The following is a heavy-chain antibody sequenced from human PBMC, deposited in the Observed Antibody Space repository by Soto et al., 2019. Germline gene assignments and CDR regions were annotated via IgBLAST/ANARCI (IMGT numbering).Heavy chain of an antibody. D-gene: IGHD1-26*01. V-gene: IGHV3-23*01. CDR1: GLTFSSYA. CDR3: AKRGSGSQFDY. CDR2: ISGSGGST. J-gene: IGHJ4*02. Sequence: EVQLLESGGGLVQPGGSLRLSCAASGLTFSSYAMSWVRQAPGKGLEWVSVISGSGGSTYYADSVKGRFTISRDNSKNALYLQMNSLRAEDTAVYYCAKRGSGSQFDYWGQGTLVTVSS.